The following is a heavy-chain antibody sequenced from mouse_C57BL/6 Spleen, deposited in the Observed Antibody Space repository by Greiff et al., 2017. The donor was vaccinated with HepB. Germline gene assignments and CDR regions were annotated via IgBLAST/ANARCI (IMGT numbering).Heavy chain of an antibody. J-gene: IGHJ4*01. V-gene: IGHV5-17*01. CDR2: LSSGSSTI. CDR1: GFTFSDYG. CDR3: ARSYDYDEDYYAMDY. D-gene: IGHD2-4*01. Sequence: EVKVVESGGGLVKPGGSLKLSCAASGFTFSDYGMHWVRQAPEKGLEWVAYLSSGSSTIYYADTVKGRFTISRDNAKNTLFLQMTSLRSEDTAMYYCARSYDYDEDYYAMDYWGQGTSVTVSS.